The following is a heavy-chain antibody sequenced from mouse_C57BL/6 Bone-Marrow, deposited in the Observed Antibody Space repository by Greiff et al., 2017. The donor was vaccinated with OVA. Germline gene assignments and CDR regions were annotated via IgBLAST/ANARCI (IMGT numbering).Heavy chain of an antibody. J-gene: IGHJ2*01. CDR2: ISYSGST. CDR3: ARPNWDVDFDY. D-gene: IGHD4-1*01. Sequence: DVKLVESGPGLAKPSQTLSLTCSVTGYSITSDYWNWLRQLPGNKLEYMGYISYSGSTYYNPSLKSRISITRDTSKNQYYLQLNSVTTEDTATYYCARPNWDVDFDYWGQGTTLTVSS. CDR1: GYSITSDY. V-gene: IGHV3-8*01.